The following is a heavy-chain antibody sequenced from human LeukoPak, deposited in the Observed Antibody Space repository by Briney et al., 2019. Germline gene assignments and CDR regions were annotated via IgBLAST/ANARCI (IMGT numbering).Heavy chain of an antibody. CDR1: GFTFSSYG. Sequence: GGSLRLSCAASGFTFSSYGMHWVRQAPGKGLEWVAVIWYDGSNKYYVDSMKGRFTISRDNSKSTLYLQMNSLSAEDTAVYYCAKERAQYTYGPYYFDYWGQGTLVTVSS. D-gene: IGHD5-18*01. CDR2: IWYDGSNK. V-gene: IGHV3-30*02. CDR3: AKERAQYTYGPYYFDY. J-gene: IGHJ4*02.